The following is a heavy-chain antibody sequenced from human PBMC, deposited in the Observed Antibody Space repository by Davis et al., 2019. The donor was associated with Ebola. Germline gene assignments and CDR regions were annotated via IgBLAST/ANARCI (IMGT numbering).Heavy chain of an antibody. CDR2: INHSGST. Sequence: PSETLSLTCAVYGGSFSGYYWSWIRQPPGKGLEWIGEINHSGSTNSNPSLKSRVTISVDTSKNQFSLKLSSVTAADTAVYYCARGKSYGGNSNQFDYWGQGTLVTVSS. CDR3: ARGKSYGGNSNQFDY. CDR1: GGSFSGYY. J-gene: IGHJ4*02. V-gene: IGHV4-34*01. D-gene: IGHD4-23*01.